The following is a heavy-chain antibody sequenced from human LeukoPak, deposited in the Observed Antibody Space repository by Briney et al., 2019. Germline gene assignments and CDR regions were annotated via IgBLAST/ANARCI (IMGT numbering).Heavy chain of an antibody. V-gene: IGHV1-69*04. D-gene: IGHD1-20*01. J-gene: IGHJ4*02. CDR1: GGTFSSYA. CDR3: ARDWDPYNWNDARDFDY. Sequence: SVKVSCKASGGTFSSYAISWVRQAPGQGLEWMGRIIPILGIASYAQKFQGRVTITADKSTSTAYMELSSLRSEDTAVYYCARDWDPYNWNDARDFDYWGQGTLVTVSS. CDR2: IIPILGIA.